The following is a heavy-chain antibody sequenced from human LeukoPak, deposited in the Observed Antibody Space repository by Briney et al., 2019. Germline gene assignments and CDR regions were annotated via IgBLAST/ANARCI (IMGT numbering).Heavy chain of an antibody. V-gene: IGHV1-2*02. CDR2: INPNSGGT. D-gene: IGHD1-26*01. J-gene: IGHJ4*02. Sequence: GASVRVSCKASGYTFTGYYMHWVRQAPGQGLEWMGWINPNSGGTNYAQKLKGRVTMPRDTSISPAYMELGSLRSDDPAVYYCARDPSGSYWPYFDSWGQGTLVSVSS. CDR1: GYTFTGYY. CDR3: ARDPSGSYWPYFDS.